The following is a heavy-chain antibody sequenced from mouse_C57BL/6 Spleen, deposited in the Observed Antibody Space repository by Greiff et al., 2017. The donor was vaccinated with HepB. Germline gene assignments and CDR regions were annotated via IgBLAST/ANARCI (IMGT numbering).Heavy chain of an antibody. D-gene: IGHD2-4*01. Sequence: EVQGVESGPELVKPGASVKISCKASGYSFTDYNMNWVKQSNGKSLEWIGVINPNYGTTSYNQKFKGKATLTVDQSSSTAYMQLNSLTSEDSAVYYCAKVYYDYDGYYFDYWGQGTTLTVSS. J-gene: IGHJ2*01. V-gene: IGHV1-39*01. CDR2: INPNYGTT. CDR3: AKVYYDYDGYYFDY. CDR1: GYSFTDYN.